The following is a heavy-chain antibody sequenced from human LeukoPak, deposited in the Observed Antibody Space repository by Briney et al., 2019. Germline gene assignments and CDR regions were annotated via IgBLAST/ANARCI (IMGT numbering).Heavy chain of an antibody. J-gene: IGHJ4*02. CDR2: IYYSGST. Sequence: SETLSLTCTVSGGSISSGGYYWSWIRQHPGKGLEWIGYIYYSGSTYYNPSLKSRVTISVDTSKNQFSLKLSSVTAADTAVYYCAKAAAVDTSFDYWGQGTLVTVSS. CDR1: GGSISSGGYY. D-gene: IGHD6-13*01. V-gene: IGHV4-31*03. CDR3: AKAAAVDTSFDY.